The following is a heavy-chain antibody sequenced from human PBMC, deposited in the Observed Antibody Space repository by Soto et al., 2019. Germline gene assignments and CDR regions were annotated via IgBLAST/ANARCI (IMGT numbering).Heavy chain of an antibody. CDR2: IYHSGSS. CDR1: GGSISSFY. J-gene: IGHJ5*02. D-gene: IGHD4-17*01. Sequence: SETLSHTCTVSGGSISSFYWICIRQPPGKGLEWIGYIYHSGSSNYNPSLKSRVTILLDTSKNQFSLKVRSVTAADTAVYYCARETYGDYVGYFDPWGQGIQVTVSS. CDR3: ARETYGDYVGYFDP. V-gene: IGHV4-59*12.